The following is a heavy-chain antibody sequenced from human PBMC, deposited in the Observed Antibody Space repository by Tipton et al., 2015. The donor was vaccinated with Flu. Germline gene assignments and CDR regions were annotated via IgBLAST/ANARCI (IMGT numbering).Heavy chain of an antibody. J-gene: IGHJ2*01. D-gene: IGHD2-8*02. CDR3: VRQEFEGTGDYRNWYFDV. V-gene: IGHV4-38-2*02. Sequence: TLSLTCTISGDSIRSDYYWGWIRQPPGKGLEWIGNIFHTGTTYYNPSLKGRVTLSVDTSMNKFSLQMTSVTAADTAEYFCVRQEFEGTGDYRNWYFDVWGRGTPVTASS. CDR1: GDSIRSDYY. CDR2: IFHTGTT.